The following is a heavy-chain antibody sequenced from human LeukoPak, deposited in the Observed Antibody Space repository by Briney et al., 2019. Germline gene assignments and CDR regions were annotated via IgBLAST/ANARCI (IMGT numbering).Heavy chain of an antibody. V-gene: IGHV4-30-4*01. D-gene: IGHD3-22*01. J-gene: IGHJ5*02. CDR1: GGSISSGDYY. CDR2: IYCSGST. CDR3: ARATMIRDWFDP. Sequence: SETLSLTCTVSGGSISSGDYYWSWIRQPPGKGLEWIGYIYCSGSTYYNPSLKSRVTISVDTSKNQFSLKLSSVTAADTAVYYCARATMIRDWFDPWGQGTLVTVSS.